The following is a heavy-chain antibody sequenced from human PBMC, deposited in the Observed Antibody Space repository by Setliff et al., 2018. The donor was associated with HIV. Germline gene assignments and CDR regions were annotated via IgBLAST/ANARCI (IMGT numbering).Heavy chain of an antibody. CDR3: ARVFEIAAAGFDY. CDR1: GYSISSGYY. CDR2: IYHSGST. V-gene: IGHV4-38-2*01. Sequence: SETLSLTCAVSGYSISSGYYWGWIRQPPGKGLEWIGSIYHSGSTYYNPSLKSRVTISVDTSKNQFSLKLSSVTAADTAVYYCARVFEIAAAGFDYWGQGTLVTVSS. D-gene: IGHD6-13*01. J-gene: IGHJ4*02.